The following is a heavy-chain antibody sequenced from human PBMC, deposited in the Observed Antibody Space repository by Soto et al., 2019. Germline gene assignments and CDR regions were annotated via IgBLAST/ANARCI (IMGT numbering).Heavy chain of an antibody. CDR2: INSDGTTT. J-gene: IGHJ4*02. CDR3: VRDIR. CDR1: GFTFNNFW. V-gene: IGHV3-74*01. Sequence: EVQLVESGGDLVQPGGSLRLSCAASGFTFNNFWMYWDRQTPEKGLVWVSGINSDGTTTIYADSVKGRFTISRDNAKNTLYLQMNSLTVEDTAIYYCVRDIRWGQGTLVTVSS.